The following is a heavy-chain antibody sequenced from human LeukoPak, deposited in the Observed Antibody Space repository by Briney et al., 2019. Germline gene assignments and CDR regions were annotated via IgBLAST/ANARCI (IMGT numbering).Heavy chain of an antibody. CDR2: ISGSSGTI. CDR1: AFTFSTYS. CDR3: ARRSEFGVLYYMDV. V-gene: IGHV3-48*01. D-gene: IGHD3-16*01. J-gene: IGHJ6*03. Sequence: GGSRRLSSAAAAFTFSTYSMNWVSQAPGEGLEWVSYISGSSGTIYYAVSVQGRVTISRDNARNSLYLQMNSLRAEDTAVYYCARRSEFGVLYYMDVWGKGTTVTVS.